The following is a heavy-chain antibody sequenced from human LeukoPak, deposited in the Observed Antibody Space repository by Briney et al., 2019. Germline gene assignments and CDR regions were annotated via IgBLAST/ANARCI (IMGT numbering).Heavy chain of an antibody. Sequence: SETLSLTCTVSGGSISSYYWSWIRQPPGKGLEWIGYIYYSGSTNYNPSLKSRVTISVDTSKNQFSLKLSSVTAADTAVYYCARLIKGHCSGGSCEDLWGQGTLVTVSS. D-gene: IGHD2-15*01. CDR2: IYYSGST. J-gene: IGHJ4*02. V-gene: IGHV4-59*08. CDR3: ARLIKGHCSGGSCEDL. CDR1: GGSISSYY.